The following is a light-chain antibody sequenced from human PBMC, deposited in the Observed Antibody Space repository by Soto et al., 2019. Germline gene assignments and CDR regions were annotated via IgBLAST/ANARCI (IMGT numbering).Light chain of an antibody. J-gene: IGKJ5*01. CDR2: DAS. Sequence: IQMTQSPSSLSASAGDRVTITCRGSQGISSALAWYQQKPGKAPKLLIYDASSLESGVPSRFSGSGSGTDFTLTISSLQPEDFATYYCQQFNNYPLITFGQGTRLEIK. CDR3: QQFNNYPLIT. V-gene: IGKV1D-13*01. CDR1: QGISSA.